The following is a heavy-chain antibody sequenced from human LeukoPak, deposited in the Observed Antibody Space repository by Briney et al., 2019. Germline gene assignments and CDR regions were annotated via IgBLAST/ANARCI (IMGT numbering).Heavy chain of an antibody. Sequence: PGGSLRLSCAASGFTFSSYSMNWVRQAPGKGLEWVSSISSSSSHIYYADSVKGRFTISRDNAKNSLYLQMNSLRAEDTAVYYCAIYDIPDYWGQGTLVTVSS. CDR2: ISSSSSHI. J-gene: IGHJ4*02. CDR1: GFTFSSYS. V-gene: IGHV3-21*01. CDR3: AIYDIPDY. D-gene: IGHD3-9*01.